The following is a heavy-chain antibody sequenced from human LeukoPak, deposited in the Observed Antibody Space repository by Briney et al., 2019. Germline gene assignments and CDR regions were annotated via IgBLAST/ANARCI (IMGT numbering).Heavy chain of an antibody. D-gene: IGHD3-10*01. J-gene: IGHJ4*02. CDR1: GGSFSGYY. Sequence: SETLSLTCAVYGGSFSGYYWSWIRQPPGKGLEWIGEINHSGSTNYNPSLKSRVTISVDTSKNQFSLKLSSVTAPDTAVYYCARPADYMVRGQFDYWGQGTLVTVSS. CDR2: INHSGST. CDR3: ARPADYMVRGQFDY. V-gene: IGHV4-34*01.